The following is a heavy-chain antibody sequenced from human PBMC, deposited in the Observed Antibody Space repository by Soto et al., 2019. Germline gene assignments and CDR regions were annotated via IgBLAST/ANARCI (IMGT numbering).Heavy chain of an antibody. CDR1: GFTFSSYS. V-gene: IGHV3-21*01. D-gene: IGHD6-13*01. CDR2: ISSSSSYI. J-gene: IGHJ3*02. CDR3: ARGGAAAHDAFDI. Sequence: GGSLRLSCAASGFTFSSYSMNWVRQAPGKGLEWVSSISSSSSYIYYADSVKGRFTISRDSAKNSLYLQMNSLRAEDTAVYYCARGGAAAHDAFDIWGQGTMVTVSS.